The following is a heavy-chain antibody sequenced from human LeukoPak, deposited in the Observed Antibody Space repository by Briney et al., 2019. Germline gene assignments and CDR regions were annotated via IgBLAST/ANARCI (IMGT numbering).Heavy chain of an antibody. CDR3: AREGAFSSGWPAIFDY. D-gene: IGHD6-19*01. Sequence: SSETLSLTCAVSGGSISSGSYYWSWIRQPAGKGLEWIGRIYTSGSTNYNPSLKSRVTISVDTSKNQFSLKLSSVTAADTAVYYCAREGAFSSGWPAIFDYWGQGTLVTVSS. CDR1: GGSISSGSYY. V-gene: IGHV4-61*02. CDR2: IYTSGST. J-gene: IGHJ4*02.